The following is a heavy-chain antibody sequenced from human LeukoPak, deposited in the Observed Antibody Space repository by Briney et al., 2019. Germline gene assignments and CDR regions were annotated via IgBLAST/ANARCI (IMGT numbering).Heavy chain of an antibody. CDR2: ISGSGGST. CDR3: ASIRYDFWSGYPDY. Sequence: GALRLSCAASGFTFSSYSMSWVRQAPGKGLEWVSAISGSGGSTYYADSVKGRFTISRDNSKNTLYLQMNSLRAEDTAVYYCASIRYDFWSGYPDYWGQGTLVTVSS. V-gene: IGHV3-23*01. CDR1: GFTFSSYS. D-gene: IGHD3-3*01. J-gene: IGHJ4*02.